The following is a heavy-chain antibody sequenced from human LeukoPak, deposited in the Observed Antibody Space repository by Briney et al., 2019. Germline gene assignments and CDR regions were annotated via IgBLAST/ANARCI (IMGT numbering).Heavy chain of an antibody. CDR2: ISYSGEIT. D-gene: IGHD4-17*01. J-gene: IGHJ2*01. V-gene: IGHV3-23*01. CDR3: AKDSPTTGGGPQGYFDL. CDR1: GFTFSNYA. Sequence: GGSLRLSCAASGFTFSNYAMTWVRQAPGKGLDWVAVISYSGEITYYADSVQGRFTISRDNSKNTLHLQMNSQRVDDAAIYYCAKDSPTTGGGPQGYFDLWGRGTLVTVSS.